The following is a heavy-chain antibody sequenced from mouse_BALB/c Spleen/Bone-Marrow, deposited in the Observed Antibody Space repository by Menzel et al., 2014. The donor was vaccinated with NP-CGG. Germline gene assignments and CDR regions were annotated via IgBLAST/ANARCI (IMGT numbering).Heavy chain of an antibody. CDR2: IWGDGTT. V-gene: IGHV2-6-7*01. Sequence: VQLQESEPGLVAPSQSLSITCTVSGFSLTGFGINWIRQPPGKGLEWLGMIWGDGTTDYNSALKSRLSIKKDNSKSQVFLKMNSLQAGDTARYYCAREKYGNYYAMDYWGQGTSVTVSS. J-gene: IGHJ4*01. CDR1: GFSLTGFG. D-gene: IGHD2-10*02. CDR3: AREKYGNYYAMDY.